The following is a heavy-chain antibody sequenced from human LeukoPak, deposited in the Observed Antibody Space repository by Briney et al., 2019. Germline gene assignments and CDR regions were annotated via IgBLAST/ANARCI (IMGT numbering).Heavy chain of an antibody. D-gene: IGHD2-15*01. CDR1: GYTFTGYY. J-gene: IGHJ5*02. CDR3: AKNKVVVRRNWFHP. V-gene: IGHV1-2*06. Sequence: ASVKVSCKASGYTFTGYYMHWVRQAPGQGLEWMGRINPNSGGTNYAQKFQGRVTMTRDTSISTAYMELSRLRSDDTAVYYCAKNKVVVRRNWFHPWGQGNPVTVSS. CDR2: INPNSGGT.